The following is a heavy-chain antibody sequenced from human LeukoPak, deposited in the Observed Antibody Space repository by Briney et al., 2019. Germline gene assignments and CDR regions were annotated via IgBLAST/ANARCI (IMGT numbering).Heavy chain of an antibody. Sequence: GESLKISCKGSGYSFTSYWIGWVRQMPGKGLEWMGIIYPGDSDTRYSPSFQGQVTISADKSISTAYLQWSSLKASDTAMYYCARRGYCSSTSCYQVYYFDYWGQGTLVTVSS. CDR1: GYSFTSYW. CDR3: ARRGYCSSTSCYQVYYFDY. D-gene: IGHD2-2*01. CDR2: IYPGDSDT. V-gene: IGHV5-51*01. J-gene: IGHJ4*02.